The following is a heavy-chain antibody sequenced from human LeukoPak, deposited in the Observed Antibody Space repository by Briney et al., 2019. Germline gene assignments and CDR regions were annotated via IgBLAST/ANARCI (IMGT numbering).Heavy chain of an antibody. CDR1: GFTFSSYA. CDR3: AKGGGKDYDFWSGYEDHYGMDV. Sequence: GGSLRLSCAASGFTFSSYAMSWVRQAPGKGLEWVSAISGSGGSTYYADSVKGRFTISRDNSKNTLYLQMNSLRAEDTAVYYCAKGGGKDYDFWSGYEDHYGMDVWGQGTTVTVSS. V-gene: IGHV3-23*01. CDR2: ISGSGGST. J-gene: IGHJ6*02. D-gene: IGHD3-3*01.